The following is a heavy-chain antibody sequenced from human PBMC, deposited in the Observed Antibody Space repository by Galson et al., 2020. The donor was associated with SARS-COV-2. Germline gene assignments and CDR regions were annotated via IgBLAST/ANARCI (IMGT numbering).Heavy chain of an antibody. Sequence: KIGESLKISCKGSGYSFTSYWIGWVRQMPGKGLEWMGIIHPGDSDTRYSPSFQGQVTISADKSISTAYLQWSSLKASDTAMYYCARGPIAAAGLFDYWGQGTLVTVSS. J-gene: IGHJ4*02. V-gene: IGHV5-51*01. CDR1: GYSFTSYW. CDR3: ARGPIAAAGLFDY. D-gene: IGHD6-13*01. CDR2: IHPGDSDT.